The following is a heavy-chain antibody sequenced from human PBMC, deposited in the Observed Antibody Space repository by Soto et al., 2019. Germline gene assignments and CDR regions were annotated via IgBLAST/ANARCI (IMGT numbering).Heavy chain of an antibody. D-gene: IGHD6-13*01. CDR2: IIPIFGTA. CDR3: ARDKPGISHYYGMDV. CDR1: GGTFSSYA. J-gene: IGHJ6*02. V-gene: IGHV1-69*06. Sequence: ASVKVSCKASGGTFSSYAISWVRQAPGQGLEWMGGIIPIFGTANYAQKFQGRVTITADKSTSTAYMELSSLRSEDTAVYYCARDKPGISHYYGMDVWGQGTTVTVSS.